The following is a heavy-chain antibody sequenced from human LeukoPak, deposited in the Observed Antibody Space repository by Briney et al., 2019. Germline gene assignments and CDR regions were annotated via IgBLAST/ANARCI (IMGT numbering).Heavy chain of an antibody. CDR1: GFTVSSNY. J-gene: IGHJ4*02. CDR3: AKASAKVNVGYFDY. V-gene: IGHV3-66*02. Sequence: GGSLRLSCAASGFTVSSNYMSWVRQAPGKGLEWVSVIYSGGSTYYADSVKGRFTISRDNSKNTLYLQMNSLRAEDTAVYYCAKASAKVNVGYFDYWGQGTLVTVSS. CDR2: IYSGGST. D-gene: IGHD1-26*01.